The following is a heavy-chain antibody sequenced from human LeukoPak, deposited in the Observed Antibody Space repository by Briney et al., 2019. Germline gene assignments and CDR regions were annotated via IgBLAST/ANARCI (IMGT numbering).Heavy chain of an antibody. CDR3: ARDLVHGDPNWFDP. D-gene: IGHD4-17*01. J-gene: IGHJ5*02. CDR2: INPNSGGT. Sequence: ASVKVSCKASGYTFTGYYMHWVRQAPGQGLEWMGWINPNSGGTNYAQKFQGRVTMTTDTSTSTAYMELRSLRSDDTAVYYCARDLVHGDPNWFDPWGQGTLVTVSS. V-gene: IGHV1-2*02. CDR1: GYTFTGYY.